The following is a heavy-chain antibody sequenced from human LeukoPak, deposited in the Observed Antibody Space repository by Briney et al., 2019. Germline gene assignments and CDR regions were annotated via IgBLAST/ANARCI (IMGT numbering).Heavy chain of an antibody. Sequence: TLSLTCTVSGGSISSGDYYWSWIRQPRGKGLEWIGYIYYSGSTYYNPSLKSRVTISVGTSKNQFSLKLSSVTAADTAVYYCARTQNYCGGDCYLFDYWGQGTLVTVSS. D-gene: IGHD2-21*01. CDR2: IYYSGST. J-gene: IGHJ4*02. CDR3: ARTQNYCGGDCYLFDY. CDR1: GGSISSGDYY. V-gene: IGHV4-30-4*08.